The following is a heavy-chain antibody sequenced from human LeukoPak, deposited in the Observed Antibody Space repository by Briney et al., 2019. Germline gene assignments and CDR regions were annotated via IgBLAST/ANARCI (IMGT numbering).Heavy chain of an antibody. CDR1: GGSISSGGYY. CDR2: IYYSGST. J-gene: IGHJ4*02. D-gene: IGHD5-18*01. CDR3: ARWDTAMVIFDY. Sequence: SETLSLTCTVSGGSISSGGYYWSWTRQHPGKGLEWIGYIYYSGSTYYNPSLKSRVTISVDTSKNQFSLKLSSVTAADTAVYYCARWDTAMVIFDYWGQGTLVAVSS. V-gene: IGHV4-31*03.